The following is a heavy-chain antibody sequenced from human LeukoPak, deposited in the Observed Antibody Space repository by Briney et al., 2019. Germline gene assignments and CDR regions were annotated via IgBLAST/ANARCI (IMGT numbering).Heavy chain of an antibody. CDR1: GFTFSSYG. CDR2: ISYDGSNK. D-gene: IGHD2-2*02. CDR3: AREEYLYYYYGMDV. V-gene: IGHV3-30*03. J-gene: IGHJ6*02. Sequence: GGSLRLSCAASGFTFSSYGMHWVRQAPGKGLEWVAVISYDGSNKYYADSVKGRFTISRDNSKNTLYLQMNSLRAEDTAVYYYAREEYLYYYYGMDVWGQGTTVTVSS.